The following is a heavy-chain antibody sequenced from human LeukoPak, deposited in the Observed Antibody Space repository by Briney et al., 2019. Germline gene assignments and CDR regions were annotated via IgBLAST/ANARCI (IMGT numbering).Heavy chain of an antibody. D-gene: IGHD5-24*01. J-gene: IGHJ3*02. CDR1: GFTFDDYA. V-gene: IGHV3-43*02. CDR2: ISGDGGST. Sequence: GGSLRLSCAASGFTFDDYAMHWVRQAPGKGLEWVSLISGDGGSTYYADSVKGRFTISRDNSKNSLYLQMNSLRTEDTALYYCAKSRRDGYNLDAFDIWGPGTMVTVSS. CDR3: AKSRRDGYNLDAFDI.